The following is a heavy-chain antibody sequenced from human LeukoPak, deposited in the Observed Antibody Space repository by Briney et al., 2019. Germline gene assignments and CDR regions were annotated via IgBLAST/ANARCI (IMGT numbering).Heavy chain of an antibody. J-gene: IGHJ3*02. CDR1: GFTVSSNY. V-gene: IGHV3-66*01. CDR3: TRLPSGDI. Sequence: GGSLRLSCAASGFTVSSNYMTWVRQAPGKGLEWVSIIYSGGSTYYADSVKGRFIISRDHSKNTVYLQMNSLRAEDTAVYYCTRLPSGDIWGQGTMVTVSA. D-gene: IGHD1-26*01. CDR2: IYSGGST.